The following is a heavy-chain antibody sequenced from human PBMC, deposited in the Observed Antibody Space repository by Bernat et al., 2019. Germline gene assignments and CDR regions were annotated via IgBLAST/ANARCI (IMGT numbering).Heavy chain of an antibody. CDR1: GFTFSSYA. CDR3: TTLERGSGSLHTIDY. D-gene: IGHD3-10*01. J-gene: IGHJ4*02. CDR2: ISYDGSNK. Sequence: QVQLVESGGGVVQPGRSLRLSCAASGFTFSSYAMHWVRQAPGKGLEWVAVISYDGSNKYYADSVKGRFTISRDNSKNTLYLQMNSLRAEDTAVYYCTTLERGSGSLHTIDYWGQGTLVTVSS. V-gene: IGHV3-30*01.